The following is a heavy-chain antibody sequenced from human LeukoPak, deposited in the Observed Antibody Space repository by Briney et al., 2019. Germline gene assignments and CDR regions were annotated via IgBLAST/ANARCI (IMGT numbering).Heavy chain of an antibody. V-gene: IGHV1-69*05. CDR2: IIPIFGTA. J-gene: IGHJ4*02. CDR3: ARVGNYDFWSSYYSSPDRSEY. D-gene: IGHD3-3*01. CDR1: GGTFSSYA. Sequence: SVKVSCKASGGTFSSYAISWVRQAPGHRLEWMGRIIPIFGTANYAQKFHGRVTITTDESTSTAYMELSSLRSEDTAVYSCARVGNYDFWSSYYSSPDRSEYWGQGTLVTVSS.